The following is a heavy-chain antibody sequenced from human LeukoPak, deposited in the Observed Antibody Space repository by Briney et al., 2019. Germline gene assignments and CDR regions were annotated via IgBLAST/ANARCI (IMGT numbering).Heavy chain of an antibody. CDR3: ARGSAYDSSGPSLY. D-gene: IGHD3-22*01. CDR1: GYTLTSYG. V-gene: IGHV1-18*01. Sequence: ASVKVSCKASGYTLTSYGISWVRQAPGQGLEWMGWISAYNGNTNYAQKLQGRVTMTTDTSTSTAYMELRSLRSDDTAVYYCARGSAYDSSGPSLYWGQGTLVTVSS. J-gene: IGHJ4*02. CDR2: ISAYNGNT.